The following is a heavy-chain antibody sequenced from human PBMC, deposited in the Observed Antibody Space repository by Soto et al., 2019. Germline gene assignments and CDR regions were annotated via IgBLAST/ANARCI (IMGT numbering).Heavy chain of an antibody. CDR2: IYYSGST. CDR3: ARNAPSYSSGLGLYFQH. D-gene: IGHD6-19*01. J-gene: IGHJ1*01. V-gene: IGHV4-39*01. CDR1: GGSISSSSYY. Sequence: QLQLQESGPGLVKPSETLSLTCTVSGGSISSSSYYWGWIRQPPGKGLEWIGSIYYSGSTYYNPSLKSRVTISVDTSKNQFSLKLSSVTAADTTVYYCARNAPSYSSGLGLYFQHWGQGTLVTVSS.